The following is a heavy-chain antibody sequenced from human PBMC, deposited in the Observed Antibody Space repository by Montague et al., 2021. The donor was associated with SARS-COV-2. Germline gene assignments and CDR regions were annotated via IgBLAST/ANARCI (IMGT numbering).Heavy chain of an antibody. J-gene: IGHJ1*01. CDR3: ASRENYGSGSHFQH. Sequence: SRRLSCAASGFTFSSYAMHWVRQAPGKGLEWVAVISDDGSNKYYADSVKGRFTISRDNSKNTLYLQMNSLRAEDTAVYYCASRENYGSGSHFQHWGQGTLVTVSS. D-gene: IGHD3-10*01. CDR2: ISDDGSNK. V-gene: IGHV3-30-3*01. CDR1: GFTFSSYA.